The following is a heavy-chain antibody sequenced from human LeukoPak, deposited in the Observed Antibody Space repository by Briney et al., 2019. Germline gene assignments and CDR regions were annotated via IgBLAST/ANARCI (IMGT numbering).Heavy chain of an antibody. V-gene: IGHV1-2*06. J-gene: IGHJ4*02. Sequence: ASVKVSCKASGYTFTGYYMHWVRQAPGQGLEWMGRINPNSGGTNYAQKFQGRVTMTRDTSISTAYMELSSVTAADTAVYYCARVGYYESSGYYEYWGQGTLVTVSS. D-gene: IGHD3-22*01. CDR3: ARVGYYESSGYYEY. CDR2: INPNSGGT. CDR1: GYTFTGYY.